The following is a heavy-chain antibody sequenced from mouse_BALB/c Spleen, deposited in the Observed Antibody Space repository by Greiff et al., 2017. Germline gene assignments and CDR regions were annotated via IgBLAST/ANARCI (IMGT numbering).Heavy chain of an antibody. CDR3: ARLKDWYFDV. V-gene: IGHV1S137*01. CDR2: ISTYYGDA. J-gene: IGHJ1*01. CDR1: GYTFTDYA. Sequence: QVQLQQSGAELVRPGVSVKISCKGSGYTFTDYAMHWVKQSHAKSLEWIGVISTYYGDASYNQKFKGKATMTVDKSSSTAYMELARLTSEDSAIYYCARLKDWYFDVWGAGTTVTVSS.